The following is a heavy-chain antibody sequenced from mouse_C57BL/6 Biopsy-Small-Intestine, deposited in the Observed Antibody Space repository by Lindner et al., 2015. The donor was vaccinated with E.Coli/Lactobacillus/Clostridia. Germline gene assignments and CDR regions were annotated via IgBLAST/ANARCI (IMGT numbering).Heavy chain of an antibody. V-gene: IGHV1-63*01. Sequence: VQLQESGAELVRPGTSVKMSCKASGYTFTNYWINWAKQRPGHGLEWIGDIYPGGGYTNYNEKFQGKATLTVDKSSSTAYMELNSLTSEDSAVYYCARSGSTPFDYWGQGTTLTVSS. CDR2: IYPGGGYT. D-gene: IGHD1-1*01. J-gene: IGHJ2*01. CDR3: ARSGSTPFDY. CDR1: GYTFTNYW.